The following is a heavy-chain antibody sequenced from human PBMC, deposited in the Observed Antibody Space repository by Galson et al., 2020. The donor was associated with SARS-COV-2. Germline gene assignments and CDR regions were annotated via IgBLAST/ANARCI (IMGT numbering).Heavy chain of an antibody. V-gene: IGHV3-33*01. CDR3: ARGPEGLERADFDY. Sequence: PGGSLRLSCAASGFTFSSYGMHWVRQAPGKGLEWVAVIWYDGSNKYYADSVKGRFTISRDNSKNTLYLQMNSLRAEDTAVYYCARGPEGLERADFDYWGQGTLVTVSS. D-gene: IGHD1-1*01. CDR1: GFTFSSYG. CDR2: IWYDGSNK. J-gene: IGHJ4*02.